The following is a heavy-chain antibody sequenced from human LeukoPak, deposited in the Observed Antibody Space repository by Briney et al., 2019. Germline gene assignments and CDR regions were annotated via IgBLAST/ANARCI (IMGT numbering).Heavy chain of an antibody. CDR1: GGTFNSYA. V-gene: IGHV1-69*13. J-gene: IGHJ4*02. CDR2: ITAIFRTA. Sequence: EASVKVSFTTSGGTFNSYAISWVRPAPGQGLEWMGGITAIFRTANYAQKFQGRVTITADEFMSTVYTELSSLRSEDTAVYYCARHSGYHSTMYLDYWGQGTLVTVSS. CDR3: ARHSGYHSTMYLDY. D-gene: IGHD3-22*01.